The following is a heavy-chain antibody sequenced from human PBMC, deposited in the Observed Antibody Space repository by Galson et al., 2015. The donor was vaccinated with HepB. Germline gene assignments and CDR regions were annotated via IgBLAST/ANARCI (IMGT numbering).Heavy chain of an antibody. J-gene: IGHJ4*02. V-gene: IGHV3-23*01. CDR3: AKDGIMVANNPYHFHY. CDR2: ITSSGGNR. Sequence: SLRLSCAASGFSFTRYAMTWVRQAPGKGLEWVSSITSSGGNRYYTDSWKGRFPVLRDDSKNTVLLQLNSLRAEDTAMYFCAKDGIMVANNPYHFHYWGQGTLVTVSS. D-gene: IGHD2-15*01. CDR1: GFSFTRYA.